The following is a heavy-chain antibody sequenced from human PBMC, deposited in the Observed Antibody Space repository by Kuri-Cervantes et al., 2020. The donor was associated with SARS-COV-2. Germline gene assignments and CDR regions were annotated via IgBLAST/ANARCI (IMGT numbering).Heavy chain of an antibody. CDR2: IATAGDP. CDR1: GFTFSSHD. V-gene: IGHV3-13*05. D-gene: IGHD3-22*01. Sequence: GGSLRLSCVASGFTFSSHDMHWVRQPTGKGLEWVSGIATAGDPYFAASVTGRFTISRENAKNSLYLQMDSLRAGDTAVYYCAGETYYYDSSGEVKDYWGQGTLVTVSS. J-gene: IGHJ4*02. CDR3: AGETYYYDSSGEVKDY.